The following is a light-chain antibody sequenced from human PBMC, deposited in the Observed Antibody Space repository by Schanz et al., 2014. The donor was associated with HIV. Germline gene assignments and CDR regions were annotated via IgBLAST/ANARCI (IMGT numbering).Light chain of an antibody. V-gene: IGLV1-40*01. CDR2: TNT. Sequence: QSVLTQPPSVSGAPGQRVTISCTGSSSNIGAGYDVHWYQQFPGTAPRLLISTNTDRPSGVPDRFSGSKSGTSASLAISGLQSADEAEYYCAAWDDSLNGVVFGGGTKLTVL. CDR1: SSNIGAGYD. CDR3: AAWDDSLNGVV. J-gene: IGLJ2*01.